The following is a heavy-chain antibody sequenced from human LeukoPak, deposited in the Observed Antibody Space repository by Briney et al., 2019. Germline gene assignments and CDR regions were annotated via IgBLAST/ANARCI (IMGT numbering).Heavy chain of an antibody. J-gene: IGHJ6*03. Sequence: GGSLRLSCAASGFTFSSYWMHWVRHAPGKGLEWVSVIYSVDSTYYADSVKGRFTISRDNSKNTLYLQMNSLRAEDTAVYYCAGRTAAQDYYMDVWGKGTTVTISS. CDR2: IYSVDST. CDR1: GFTFSSYW. D-gene: IGHD5-18*01. CDR3: AGRTAAQDYYMDV. V-gene: IGHV3-53*01.